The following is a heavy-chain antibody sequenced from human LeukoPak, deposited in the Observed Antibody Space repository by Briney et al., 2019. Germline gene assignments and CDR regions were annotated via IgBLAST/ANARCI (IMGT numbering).Heavy chain of an antibody. CDR2: ISSSSSYI. CDR1: GFTFSSYS. V-gene: IGHV3-21*01. Sequence: GGSLRLSCAASGFTFSSYSMNWVRQAPGKGLEWVSSISSSSSYIYYADSVKGRFTISRDNAKNSLYLQMNSLRAEHTAVYYCATITPGDYHFDYWGQGTLLTVSS. J-gene: IGHJ4*02. CDR3: ATITPGDYHFDY. D-gene: IGHD4-17*01.